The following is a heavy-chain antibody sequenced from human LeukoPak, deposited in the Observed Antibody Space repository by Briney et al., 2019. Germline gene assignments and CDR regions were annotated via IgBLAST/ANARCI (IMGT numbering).Heavy chain of an antibody. CDR3: ARMGDGYKIDY. Sequence: SETLSLTCTVSGGSISSYHWSWIRQPPGKGLEWIGYIYYSGSTNYNPSLKSRVTISVDTSKNQFSLKLSSVTAADTAVYYCARMGDGYKIDYWGQGTLVTVSS. J-gene: IGHJ4*02. V-gene: IGHV4-59*01. CDR2: IYYSGST. CDR1: GGSISSYH. D-gene: IGHD5-24*01.